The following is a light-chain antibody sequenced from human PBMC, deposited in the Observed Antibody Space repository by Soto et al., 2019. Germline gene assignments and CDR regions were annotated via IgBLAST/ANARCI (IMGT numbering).Light chain of an antibody. CDR3: QQYDSYSPIA. CDR1: QTISSW. J-gene: IGKJ5*01. Sequence: DIQMTQSPSTLSASVGDRVTITCRASQTISSWLAWYQQKPGKAPKLLIYQASILQSGVPSRLSGSGSGTEFTLTISSLQPDDFATYYCQQYDSYSPIAFGQGTRLEIK. V-gene: IGKV1-5*03. CDR2: QAS.